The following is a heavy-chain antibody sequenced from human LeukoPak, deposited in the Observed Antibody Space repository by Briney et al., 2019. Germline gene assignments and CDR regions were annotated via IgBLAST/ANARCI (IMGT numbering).Heavy chain of an antibody. CDR3: ATSRGGITIFGVVPGAFDI. V-gene: IGHV3-74*01. CDR1: GFTFSTYW. Sequence: PGGSLRLSCVASGFTFSTYWMHWVRQAPGKGLEWVSRLDRDGTTTSYADSVYGRFTISRDNAKSTLYLQMRSLRAEDTAVYYCATSRGGITIFGVVPGAFDIWGQGTMVTVSS. J-gene: IGHJ3*02. D-gene: IGHD3-3*01. CDR2: LDRDGTTT.